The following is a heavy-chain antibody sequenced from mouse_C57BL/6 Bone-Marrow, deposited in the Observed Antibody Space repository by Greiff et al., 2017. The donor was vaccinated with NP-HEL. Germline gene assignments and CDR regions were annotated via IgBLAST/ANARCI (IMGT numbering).Heavy chain of an antibody. D-gene: IGHD1-1*01. J-gene: IGHJ1*03. CDR2: ISSGGSYT. Sequence: EVQLVESGGDLVKPGGSLKLSCAASGFTFSSYGMSWVRQTPDKRLEWVATISSGGSYTYYPDSVKGRSTISRDNAKNTLYLQMSSLKSEDTAMYYCARPNYGSYWYFDVWGTGTTVTVSS. CDR3: ARPNYGSYWYFDV. V-gene: IGHV5-6*01. CDR1: GFTFSSYG.